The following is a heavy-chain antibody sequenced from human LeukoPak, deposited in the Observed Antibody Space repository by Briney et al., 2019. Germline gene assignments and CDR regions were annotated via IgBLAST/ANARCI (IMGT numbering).Heavy chain of an antibody. CDR2: IYHIGST. Sequence: SETLSLAWPVDGASVSSGCYCWDWLREPAWRGLEWIGHIYHIGSTDYNPSLKSRVTLSADTSKNQFSLKMASVTAADTAVYYCAREPGETDEGFEYWGQGTLVTASS. J-gene: IGHJ4*02. V-gene: IGHV4-61*10. D-gene: IGHD1-14*01. CDR3: AREPGETDEGFEY. CDR1: GASVSSGCYC.